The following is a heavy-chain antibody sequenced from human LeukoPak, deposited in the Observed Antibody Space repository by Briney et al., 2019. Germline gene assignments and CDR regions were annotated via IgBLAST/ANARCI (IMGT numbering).Heavy chain of an antibody. CDR1: GFTFSSYA. Sequence: GGSLRLSCAASGFTFSSYAMHWVHQAPGKGLEWVAVISDDGGSKYYADSVKGRFTISRDNPKNTLYLQMNSLRAEDTAVYYCASPAVVTDTSSDYWGQGTLVTVSS. J-gene: IGHJ4*02. V-gene: IGHV3-30-3*01. CDR2: ISDDGGSK. CDR3: ASPAVVTDTSSDY. D-gene: IGHD4-23*01.